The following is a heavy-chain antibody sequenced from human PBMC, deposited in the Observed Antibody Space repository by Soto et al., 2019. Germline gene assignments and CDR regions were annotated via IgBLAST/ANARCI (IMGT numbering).Heavy chain of an antibody. CDR3: ARDLKQQLVLNWFDP. V-gene: IGHV3-11*01. D-gene: IGHD6-13*01. CDR2: ISSSGSTI. J-gene: IGHJ5*02. CDR1: GFTFSDYY. Sequence: GGSLRLSCAASGFTFSDYYMSWIRQAPGKGLEWVSYISSSGSTIYYAASVKGRFTISRDNAKNSLYLQMNSLRAEDTAVYYCARDLKQQLVLNWFDPWGQGTLVTVSS.